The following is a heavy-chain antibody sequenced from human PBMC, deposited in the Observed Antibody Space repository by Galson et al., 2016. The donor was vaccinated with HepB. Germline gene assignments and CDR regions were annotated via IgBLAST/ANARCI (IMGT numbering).Heavy chain of an antibody. CDR3: ANLASLRGSNGWYDRFFEF. CDR1: RFTFSSFD. Sequence: SLRLSCAASRFTFSSFDMSWVRQPPGQGLEWLSSISGSGGSTYYADNVQGRFTISRDKSENTLFLQMNSLRAEDTAVYYCANLASLRGSNGWYDRFFEFWGQGTLVTVSS. J-gene: IGHJ4*02. CDR2: ISGSGGST. D-gene: IGHD6-13*01. V-gene: IGHV3-23*01.